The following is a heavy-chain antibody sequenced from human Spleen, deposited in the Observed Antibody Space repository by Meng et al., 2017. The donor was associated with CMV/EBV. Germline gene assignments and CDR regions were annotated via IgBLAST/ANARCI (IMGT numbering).Heavy chain of an antibody. D-gene: IGHD3-9*01. CDR2: INHSGST. V-gene: IGHV4-34*01. CDR1: GGSFSGYY. J-gene: IGHJ4*02. CDR3: ARGALLRYFDRGFRY. Sequence: QVQLQQWGAGLLKPSETLSLTCAVYGGSFSGYYWSWIRQPPGKGLEWIGEINHSGSTNYNPSLKSRVTISVDTSKNQFSLKLSSVTAADTAAYYCARGALLRYFDRGFRYWSQGTLVTVSS.